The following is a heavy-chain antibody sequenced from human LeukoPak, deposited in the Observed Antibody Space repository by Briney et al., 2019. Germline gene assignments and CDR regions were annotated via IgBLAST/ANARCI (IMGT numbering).Heavy chain of an antibody. Sequence: GESLKISCKGSGYSFTSYWIGWVRQIPGKGLEWMGIIYPGDSDTRYSPSFQGQVTISADKSISTAYLQWSSLKASDTAMYYCARTINWNDVRFDYWGQGTLVTVSS. J-gene: IGHJ4*02. CDR1: GYSFTSYW. CDR3: ARTINWNDVRFDY. V-gene: IGHV5-51*01. CDR2: IYPGDSDT. D-gene: IGHD1-1*01.